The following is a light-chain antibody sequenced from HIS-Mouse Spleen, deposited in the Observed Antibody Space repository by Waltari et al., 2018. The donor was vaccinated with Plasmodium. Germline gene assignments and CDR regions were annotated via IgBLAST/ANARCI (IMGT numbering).Light chain of an antibody. V-gene: IGKV3-11*01. CDR1: QSVSSY. CDR3: QRRSNWPRVLT. J-gene: IGKJ4*01. CDR2: EAS. Sequence: EIVLTQSPATLSLSPGARATLSCRASQSVSSYSAWYQHKPGQAPRLLIYEASNRATGIPARFSGSGSGTDFTLTISSLEPEDFAVYYCQRRSNWPRVLTFGGGTKVEIK.